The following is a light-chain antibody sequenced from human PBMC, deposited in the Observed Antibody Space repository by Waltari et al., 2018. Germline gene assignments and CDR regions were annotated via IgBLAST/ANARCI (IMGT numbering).Light chain of an antibody. CDR1: SSDVGGYNS. Sequence: QSALTQPASVSGSPGKSITISCTGTSSDVGGYNSVSCYQQHPGKAPKLMIYDVSNRPSGVSNRFSGSKSGNTASLTISGLQAEDEADYYCSSYTSSSTVFGGGTKLTVL. J-gene: IGLJ2*01. CDR3: SSYTSSSTV. V-gene: IGLV2-14*03. CDR2: DVS.